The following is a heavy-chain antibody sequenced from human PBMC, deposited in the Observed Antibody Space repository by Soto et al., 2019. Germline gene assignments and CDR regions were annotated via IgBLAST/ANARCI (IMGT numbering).Heavy chain of an antibody. CDR3: ARDIWEYGSNGFDP. CDR2: ISISRDHK. V-gene: IGHV3-48*02. Sequence: EVQLVEFGGGLVQPGGSLRLSCVGSGFSFSNHHMNWIRQAPGKGLEWVSYISISRDHKYYADSVRGRFTVSRDNAKNSLYLQMNSLRDEDTAVYYCARDIWEYGSNGFDPWGQGTLVTVSS. J-gene: IGHJ5*02. CDR1: GFSFSNHH. D-gene: IGHD3-10*01.